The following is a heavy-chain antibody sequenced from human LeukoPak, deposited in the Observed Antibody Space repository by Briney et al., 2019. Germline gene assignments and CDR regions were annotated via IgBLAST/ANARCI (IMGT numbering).Heavy chain of an antibody. V-gene: IGHV3-23*01. CDR1: GFTFSNYA. Sequence: GGSLRLSCAASGFTFSNYAMSWVRQAPGKGLEWVSSISGSGAGTYYADSVKGRSTISRDNSKNTLYLQMSSLRAADTAVYYCATRTLYCSTSRCYLDYWGRGTLVTVSS. CDR2: ISGSGAGT. J-gene: IGHJ4*02. CDR3: ATRTLYCSTSRCYLDY. D-gene: IGHD2-2*01.